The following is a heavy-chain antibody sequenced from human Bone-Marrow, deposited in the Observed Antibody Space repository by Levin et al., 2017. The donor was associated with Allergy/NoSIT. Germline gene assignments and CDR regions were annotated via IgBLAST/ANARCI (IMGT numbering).Heavy chain of an antibody. V-gene: IGHV4-61*01. J-gene: IGHJ4*02. CDR3: ARGANSGSFDY. CDR2: IYNSGST. CDR1: GGSVSSGSYY. D-gene: IGHD5-12*01. Sequence: SQTLSLTCTVSGGSVSSGSYYWTWIRQPPGKGLECIGYIYNSGSTKYNPSLKSRVTISVDTSQNQFSLKLSSVTAADTAVYYCARGANSGSFDYWGQGTLVTVSS.